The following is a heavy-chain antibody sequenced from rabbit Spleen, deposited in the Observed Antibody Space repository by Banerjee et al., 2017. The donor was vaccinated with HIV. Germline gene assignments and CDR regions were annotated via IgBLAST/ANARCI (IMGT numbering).Heavy chain of an antibody. CDR3: ARDSGSSFSSYGMDL. V-gene: IGHV1S45*01. CDR2: IDTGSSGFT. J-gene: IGHJ6*01. CDR1: GFSFNDRDV. Sequence: QEQLEESGGGLVKPEGSLTLTCKASGFSFNDRDVMCWVRQAPGKGLEWIACIDTGSSGFTYFATWAKGRFTCSKTSSTTVTLQMTRLTAADTATYFCARDSGSSFSSYGMDLWGPGTLVTVS. D-gene: IGHD8-1*01.